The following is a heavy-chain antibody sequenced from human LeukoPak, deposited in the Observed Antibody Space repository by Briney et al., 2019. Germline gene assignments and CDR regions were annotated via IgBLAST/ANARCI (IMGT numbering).Heavy chain of an antibody. V-gene: IGHV1-46*01. CDR2: INPSGGST. J-gene: IGHJ5*02. CDR1: GYTFTSYY. Sequence: ASVKVSCKASGYTFTSYYMHWVRQAPGQGLEWMGIINPSGGSTSYAQKFQGRVTMTRDMSTSTVYMELSSLRSEDTAVYYCASHNRNDHKLDWFDPSGHGTLVTVSS. D-gene: IGHD1-20*01. CDR3: ASHNRNDHKLDWFDP.